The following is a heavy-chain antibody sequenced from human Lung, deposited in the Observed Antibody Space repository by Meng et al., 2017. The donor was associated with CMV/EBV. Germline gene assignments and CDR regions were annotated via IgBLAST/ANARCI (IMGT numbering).Heavy chain of an antibody. Sequence: QGQLAGSGPALVKPSETLSLTCAVSGDSITNHNWWAWVRQPPGKGLEWIGEIPHRGSSAYNPSLKSRVSMSIDKSKNQFSLKLTSVTAADTAVYHCLRRSGGSVWGQGTLVTVSS. CDR1: GDSITNHNW. J-gene: IGHJ1*01. CDR3: LRRSGGSV. D-gene: IGHD3-10*01. CDR2: IPHRGSS. V-gene: IGHV4-4*02.